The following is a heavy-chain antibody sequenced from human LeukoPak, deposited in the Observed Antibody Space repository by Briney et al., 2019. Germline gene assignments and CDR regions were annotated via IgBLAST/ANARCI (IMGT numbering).Heavy chain of an antibody. V-gene: IGHV1-18*01. J-gene: IGHJ5*02. D-gene: IGHD3-22*01. Sequence: GASVKGACKDSGYAFTSYSISWVRQAPGQGLEWMGWISAYNGNTNYAQKLQGRVTMTTDTSTSTAYMELRSLRSDDTAVYYCARVFRGNPITMIVVVPSGGWFDPWGQGTLVTVSS. CDR3: ARVFRGNPITMIVVVPSGGWFDP. CDR2: ISAYNGNT. CDR1: GYAFTSYS.